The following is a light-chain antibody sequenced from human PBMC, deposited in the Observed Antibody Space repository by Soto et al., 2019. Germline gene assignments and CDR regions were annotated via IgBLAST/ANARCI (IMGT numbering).Light chain of an antibody. CDR2: KAS. V-gene: IGKV1-5*03. CDR1: QSISSW. Sequence: DIQMTQSPSTLSASVGDRVTITCRASQSISSWLAWYQQKPGKAPKLLNYKASSLESGFPSRFSGSGSGTEFTLTISSLQPDDVATYYCQHYNSYPWTFGQGTKVEIK. CDR3: QHYNSYPWT. J-gene: IGKJ1*01.